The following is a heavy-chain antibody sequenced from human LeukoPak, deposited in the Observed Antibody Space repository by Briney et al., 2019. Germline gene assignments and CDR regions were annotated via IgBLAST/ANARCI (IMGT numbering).Heavy chain of an antibody. CDR1: GFTFSSYA. J-gene: IGHJ4*02. D-gene: IGHD1-14*01. CDR2: ISGSSDTT. Sequence: SGGSLRLSCAASGFTFSSYAMTWVRREPGEGREGGLVISGSSDTTYYADSVKGRFIISKDNYKNTLYLQMNSLRAEDTVVYYCAKRIGGTNSFDHWGQGTLVTVSS. V-gene: IGHV3-23*01. CDR3: AKRIGGTNSFDH.